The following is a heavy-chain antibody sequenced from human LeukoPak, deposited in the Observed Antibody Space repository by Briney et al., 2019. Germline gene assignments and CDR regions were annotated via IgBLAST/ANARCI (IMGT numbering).Heavy chain of an antibody. CDR2: MYPNSGNT. V-gene: IGHV1-8*01. Sequence: ASVKLSCKASGYTFTSYDINWVRQATGQGLEWRGGMYPNSGNTGYAQKFQGRVTMTRTTSITTAYMALSSLRSEATAVYYCARATTLWKIWGQGTLVTVSS. D-gene: IGHD4-17*01. CDR1: GYTFTSYD. CDR3: ARATTLWKI. J-gene: IGHJ4*02.